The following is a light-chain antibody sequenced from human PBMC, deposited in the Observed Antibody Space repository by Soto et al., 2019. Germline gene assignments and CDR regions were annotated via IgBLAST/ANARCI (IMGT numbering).Light chain of an antibody. J-gene: IGKJ1*01. CDR3: QQYNIYWT. Sequence: IQMTQSPSTLSASVGDGVTITCRASQSISNSLAWYQQKPGKAPKLLIYDASSLESGVPSRFSGSGYGTEFTLTITSLQPDDFATYYCQQYNIYWTFGQGTKVDIK. V-gene: IGKV1-5*01. CDR2: DAS. CDR1: QSISNS.